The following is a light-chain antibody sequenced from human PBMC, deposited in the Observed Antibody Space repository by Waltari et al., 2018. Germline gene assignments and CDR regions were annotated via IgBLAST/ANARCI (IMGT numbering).Light chain of an antibody. V-gene: IGLV2-14*01. Sequence: QSALTQPASVSGSPGQSITISCTGTSSDVGGYNYVSWYQHHPGKAPKLMIYEVSNRPSGLSNRFSGSKSGNPASLTISGLQAEDEAHYYCSSYTSSISWVFGGGTKLTVL. J-gene: IGLJ3*02. CDR3: SSYTSSISWV. CDR2: EVS. CDR1: SSDVGGYNY.